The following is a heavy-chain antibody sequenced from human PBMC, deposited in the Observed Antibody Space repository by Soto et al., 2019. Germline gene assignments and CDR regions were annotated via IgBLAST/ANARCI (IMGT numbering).Heavy chain of an antibody. V-gene: IGHV3-30*03. Sequence: QVQLVESGGGVVQPGRSLRLSCEVSGFAFNTSGMYWVRQSPGRGLEWVAVISYDGNTQYSESLKGRFTISRDNSKNTLFLNMNRLRSEDTSGYYGMDTWGQGTLVTVSS. CDR2: ISYDGNT. CDR1: GFAFNTSG. CDR3: MDT. J-gene: IGHJ5*02.